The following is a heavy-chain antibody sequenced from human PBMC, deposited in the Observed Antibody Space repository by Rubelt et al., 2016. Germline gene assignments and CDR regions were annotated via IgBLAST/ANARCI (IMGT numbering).Heavy chain of an antibody. J-gene: IGHJ4*02. CDR3: TRGRPTTVVAVAVDY. V-gene: IGHV1-18*01. Sequence: VRQAPGQGLEWMGWISGYNGNTNYAQKFQGRVTMTTDTSTSTAYVELRSLRSDDTAVYYCTRGRPTTVVAVAVDYWGQGTPVTVSS. CDR2: ISGYNGNT. D-gene: IGHD4-23*01.